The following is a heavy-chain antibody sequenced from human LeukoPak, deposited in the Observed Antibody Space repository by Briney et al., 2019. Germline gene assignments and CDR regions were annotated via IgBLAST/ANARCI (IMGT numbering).Heavy chain of an antibody. CDR3: ARSGFGSGISFDF. J-gene: IGHJ4*02. CDR2: MNPNSGDT. V-gene: IGHV1-8*02. Sequence: ASVKVSCKASGYTFTSYDINWVRQATGQGLEWMGWMNPNSGDTGYPQKFQGRVTMTRDTSITTAYMELSSLRSEDTAVYYCARSGFGSGISFDFWGQGTLVTVSS. CDR1: GYTFTSYD. D-gene: IGHD3-10*01.